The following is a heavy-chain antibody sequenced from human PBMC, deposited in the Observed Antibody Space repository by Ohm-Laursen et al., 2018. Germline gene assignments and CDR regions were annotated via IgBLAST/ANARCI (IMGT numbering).Heavy chain of an antibody. J-gene: IGHJ5*02. CDR2: IYYSGST. Sequence: SETLSLTCTVSGGSISNYYWSWIRQPPGKGLEWIGYIYYSGSTNYNPSLKNRVTISVDTSKNQFSLKLSSVTAADTALYYCARGLWWFDPWGQGTLVTVSS. CDR1: GGSISNYY. V-gene: IGHV4-59*08. CDR3: ARGLWWFDP.